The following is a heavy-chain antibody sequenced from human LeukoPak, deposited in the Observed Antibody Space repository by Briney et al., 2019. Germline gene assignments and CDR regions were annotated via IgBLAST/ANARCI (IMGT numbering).Heavy chain of an antibody. CDR3: VRREGYSSSPLGS. D-gene: IGHD2-15*01. CDR2: VHSSGIN. J-gene: IGHJ5*02. Sequence: PSETLSLTCTVSGGXISNYYCTWIRQPPGKGLEWIGYVHSSGINHYSPAVRSRVTMSLDTSKNQFSLNLSSVTAADTAFYYCVRREGYSSSPLGSWGQGTLVTVSS. CDR1: GGXISNYY. V-gene: IGHV4-59*01.